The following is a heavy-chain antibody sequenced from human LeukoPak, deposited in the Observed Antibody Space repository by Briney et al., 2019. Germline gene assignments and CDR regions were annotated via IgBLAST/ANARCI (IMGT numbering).Heavy chain of an antibody. Sequence: PGGSLRLSCAASGFTFGDYGMTWVRQAPGKGLEWVSSISSSSSYIYYADSVKGRFTISRDNAKNSLYLQMNSLRAEDTAVYYCAHSASLDYWGQGTLVTVSS. CDR2: ISSSSSYI. J-gene: IGHJ4*02. D-gene: IGHD2-15*01. V-gene: IGHV3-21*01. CDR3: AHSASLDY. CDR1: GFTFGDYG.